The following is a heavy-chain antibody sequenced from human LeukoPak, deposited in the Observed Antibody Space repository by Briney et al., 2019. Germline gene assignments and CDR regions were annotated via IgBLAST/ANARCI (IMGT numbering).Heavy chain of an antibody. D-gene: IGHD2-2*01. CDR3: AKDPNGACSSTSCYENDY. V-gene: IGHV3-23*01. CDR2: ISGSGGST. J-gene: IGHJ4*02. Sequence: GGSLRLSCAASGFTFSSYAMSWVRQAPGKGLGWVSAISGSGGSTYYADSVKGRFTISRDNSKNTLYLQMNSLRAEDTAVYYCAKDPNGACSSTSCYENDYWGQGTLVTVSS. CDR1: GFTFSSYA.